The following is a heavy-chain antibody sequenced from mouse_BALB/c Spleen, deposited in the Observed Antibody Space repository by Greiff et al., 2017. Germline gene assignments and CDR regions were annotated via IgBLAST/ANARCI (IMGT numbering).Heavy chain of an antibody. J-gene: IGHJ3*01. CDR1: GFSLTSYG. V-gene: IGHV2-5-1*01. CDR2: IWRGGST. Sequence: QVQLKQSGPSLVQPSQSLSITCTVSGFSLTSYGVHWVRQSPGKGLEWLGVIWRGGSTDYNAAFMSRLSITKDNSKSQVFFKMNSLQADDTAIDYCAKNGGGYDGGFAYWGQGTLVTVSA. CDR3: AKNGGGYDGGFAY. D-gene: IGHD2-2*01.